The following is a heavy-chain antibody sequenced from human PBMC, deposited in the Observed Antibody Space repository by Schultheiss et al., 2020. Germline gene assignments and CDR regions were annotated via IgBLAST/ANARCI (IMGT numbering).Heavy chain of an antibody. J-gene: IGHJ4*02. CDR3: ARDRSTHDY. CDR1: GYTFSSYG. CDR2: ISAYNGYT. V-gene: IGHV1-18*01. Sequence: ASVKVSCKASGYTFSSYGITWVRQAPGQGLEWMGWISAYNGYTNYAQKLQGRVTMTTDTSTTTAYMELRTLRSDDTAVYYCARDRSTHDYWGQGTPVTVSS. D-gene: IGHD2-2*01.